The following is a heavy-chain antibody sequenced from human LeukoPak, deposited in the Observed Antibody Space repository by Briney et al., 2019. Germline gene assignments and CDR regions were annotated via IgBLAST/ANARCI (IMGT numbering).Heavy chain of an antibody. CDR3: ARTPRPDIVATIRTYYFDY. D-gene: IGHD5-12*01. CDR1: GFTFSSYA. CDR2: ISGSGGST. Sequence: PGGSLRLSCAASGFTFSSYAMSWVRQAPGKGLEWVSAISGSGGSTYYADSVKGRFTISRDNSKNTLYLQMNSLRAEDTAVYYCARTPRPDIVATIRTYYFDYWGQGTLVTVSS. V-gene: IGHV3-23*01. J-gene: IGHJ4*02.